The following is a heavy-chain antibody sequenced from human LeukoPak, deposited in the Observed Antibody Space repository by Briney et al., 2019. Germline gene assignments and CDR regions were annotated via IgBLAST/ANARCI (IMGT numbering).Heavy chain of an antibody. CDR2: IYTSGST. CDR3: ARDGFVVVPAAYWYFDL. V-gene: IGHV4-61*02. J-gene: IGHJ2*01. CDR1: GGSISSGSYY. Sequence: PSQTLSLTCTVPGGSISSGSYYRSLIRQPAGKGLEWIGRIYTSGSTHYNPSLKSRVTISVDTSKNQFSLKLSSVTAADTAVYYCARDGFVVVPAAYWYFDLWGRGTLVTVSS. D-gene: IGHD2-2*01.